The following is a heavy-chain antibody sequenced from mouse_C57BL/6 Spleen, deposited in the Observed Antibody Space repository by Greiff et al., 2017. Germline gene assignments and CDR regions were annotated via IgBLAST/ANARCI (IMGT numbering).Heavy chain of an antibody. V-gene: IGHV5-16*01. CDR3: ARGGVYDGYLYAMDY. J-gene: IGHJ4*01. CDR2: INYDGSST. CDR1: GFTFSDYY. Sequence: EVKVVESEGGLVQPGSSMKLSCTASGFTFSDYYMAWVRQVPEKGLEWVATINYDGSSTYYLDSLKSRFIISRDNAKNILYLQMSSLKSEDTATYYCARGGVYDGYLYAMDYWGQGTSVTVSS. D-gene: IGHD2-3*01.